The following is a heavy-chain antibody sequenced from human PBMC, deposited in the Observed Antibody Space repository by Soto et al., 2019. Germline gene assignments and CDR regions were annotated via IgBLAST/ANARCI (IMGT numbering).Heavy chain of an antibody. Sequence: GESLKISCKGSGYSFSTYSIGWVRQMPGKGLEWMGNIFSSDPNTRYSPSFQGQVTISADKSISTAYLQWSSLEASDTAMYYCATWRSSSWFDYWGQGTLVTVSS. J-gene: IGHJ4*02. CDR1: GYSFSTYS. CDR3: ATWRSSSWFDY. D-gene: IGHD6-13*01. V-gene: IGHV5-51*01. CDR2: IFSSDPNT.